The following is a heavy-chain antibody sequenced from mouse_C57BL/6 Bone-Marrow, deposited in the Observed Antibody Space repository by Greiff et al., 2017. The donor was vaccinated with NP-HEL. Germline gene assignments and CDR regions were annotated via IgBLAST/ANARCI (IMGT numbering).Heavy chain of an antibody. CDR3: ARRYRGLYYYAMDY. Sequence: EVRLVEPGGGLVKPGGSLKLSCAASGFTFSDYGMHWVRQAPEKGLEWVAYISSGSSVIYSADTVRGRFTISIDNAKNTLFLQMTRLRSEDTAMYYCARRYRGLYYYAMDYWGQETSDAVSP. J-gene: IGHJ4*01. CDR1: GFTFSDYG. D-gene: IGHD2-12*01. V-gene: IGHV5-17*01. CDR2: ISSGSSVI.